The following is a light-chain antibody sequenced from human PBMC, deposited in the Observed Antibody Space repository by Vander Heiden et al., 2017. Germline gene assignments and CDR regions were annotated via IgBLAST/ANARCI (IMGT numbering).Light chain of an antibody. CDR3: CSYTANHTLV. CDR1: INNVNDFQF. J-gene: IGLJ3*02. V-gene: IGLV2-11*01. CDR2: DVY. Sequence: QSALTQPRSVSGSPGQSVTISSTGRINNVNDFQFVSWNQQHPGKAPKLIVFDVYKRPSGVPDRFSGSKSGNTASLTISGLQAEDDADYYCCSYTANHTLVFGGGTKLTVL.